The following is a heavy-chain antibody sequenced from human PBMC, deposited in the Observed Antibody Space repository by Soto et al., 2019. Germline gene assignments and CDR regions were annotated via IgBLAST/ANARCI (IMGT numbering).Heavy chain of an antibody. V-gene: IGHV3-33*01. D-gene: IGHD2-2*03. J-gene: IGHJ4*02. CDR3: ARDGLARAINF. CDR2: IWYEGSVA. CDR1: GFILSGYA. Sequence: QVQLVESGGGVVHPGESLRLSCAASGFILSGYAMHWVRQAPGKGLEWVAMIWYEGSVAYYADSVMGRFVISRDNSKDMVYLQMTSLRADVTVVYPLARDGLARAINFLGQGVLVTV.